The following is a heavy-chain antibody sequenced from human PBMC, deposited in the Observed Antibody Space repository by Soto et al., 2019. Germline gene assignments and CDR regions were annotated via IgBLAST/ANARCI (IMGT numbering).Heavy chain of an antibody. J-gene: IGHJ4*02. CDR1: GFTVSRNY. CDR3: ARGPHYSNLDY. CDR2: TYSGGTT. Sequence: EVQLVESGGGLIQPGGSLRLSCAASGFTVSRNYMSWVRQAPGKGLEWVSVTYSGGTTYYADSVKGRFTISRDNSKNTPYLQVNSLRAEDTAVYYSARGPHYSNLDYWGQGTLVTVSS. V-gene: IGHV3-53*01. D-gene: IGHD4-4*01.